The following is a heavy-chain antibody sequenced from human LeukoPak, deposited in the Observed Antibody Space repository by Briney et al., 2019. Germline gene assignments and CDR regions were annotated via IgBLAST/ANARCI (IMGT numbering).Heavy chain of an antibody. Sequence: SETLSLTCAVYGGSFSGYYWSWIRQPPGKGLEWIGEINHSGSTNYNPSLKSRVTISVDTSKNQFSLKLSSVTAADTAVYYCARGVTILVMVIIRGKNWFDPWGQGTLVTVSS. J-gene: IGHJ5*02. CDR2: INHSGST. CDR1: GGSFSGYY. CDR3: ARGVTILVMVIIRGKNWFDP. D-gene: IGHD3-3*01. V-gene: IGHV4-34*01.